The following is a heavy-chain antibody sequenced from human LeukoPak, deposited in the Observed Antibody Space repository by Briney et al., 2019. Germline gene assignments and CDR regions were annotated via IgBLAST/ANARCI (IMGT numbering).Heavy chain of an antibody. CDR2: IGSSDSTT. Sequence: GGSLRLSCVASGFTFSSYEMNWVRQAPGKGLEWLSYIGSSDSTTHYADSVKGRFTISRDNSKNTLYLQMNSLRAEDTAVYYCAKMYSGSYFDYWGQGTLVTVSS. J-gene: IGHJ4*02. CDR1: GFTFSSYE. D-gene: IGHD1-26*01. V-gene: IGHV3-48*03. CDR3: AKMYSGSYFDY.